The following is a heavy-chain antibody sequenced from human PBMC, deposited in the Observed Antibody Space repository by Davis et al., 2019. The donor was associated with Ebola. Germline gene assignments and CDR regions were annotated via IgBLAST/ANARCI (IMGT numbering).Heavy chain of an antibody. J-gene: IGHJ6*02. CDR2: IKQDGSAK. D-gene: IGHD3-10*02. Sequence: GGSLRLSCAASGFTFSSYWMSWVRQAPGKGLEWVANIKQDGSAKYYVDSVKGRFTISRDNAKNSLDLQMNSLRAEDTAVYYCARDQYYYVGGYYYYGMDVWGQGTTVTVSS. V-gene: IGHV3-7*01. CDR1: GFTFSSYW. CDR3: ARDQYYYVGGYYYYGMDV.